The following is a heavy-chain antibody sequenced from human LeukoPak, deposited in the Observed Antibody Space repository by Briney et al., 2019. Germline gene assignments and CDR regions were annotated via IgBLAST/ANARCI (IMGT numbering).Heavy chain of an antibody. D-gene: IGHD2-2*01. CDR1: GGTFSSYA. V-gene: IGHV1-18*01. CDR3: ARDTAEDIVVVPAGGFDP. CDR2: ISAYNGNT. Sequence: ASVKVSCKASGGTFSSYAISWVRQAPGQGLEWMGWISAYNGNTNYAQKLQGRVTMTSDTSTSSAYMELRSLRSDDTAVYYCARDTAEDIVVVPAGGFDPWGQGTLVTVSS. J-gene: IGHJ5*02.